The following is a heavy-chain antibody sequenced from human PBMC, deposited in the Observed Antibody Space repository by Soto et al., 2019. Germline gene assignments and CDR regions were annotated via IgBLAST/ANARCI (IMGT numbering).Heavy chain of an antibody. D-gene: IGHD3-22*01. V-gene: IGHV1-2*02. CDR1: GYTFTGYY. Sequence: AAVKVSCKASGYTFTGYYMHWVRQAPGQGLEWMGWINPNSGGTNYAQKFQGRVTMTRDTSISTAYMELSRLRSDDTAVYYCARDLLSTYYYDSSGYGFDYWGQGTLVTVSS. CDR3: ARDLLSTYYYDSSGYGFDY. J-gene: IGHJ4*02. CDR2: INPNSGGT.